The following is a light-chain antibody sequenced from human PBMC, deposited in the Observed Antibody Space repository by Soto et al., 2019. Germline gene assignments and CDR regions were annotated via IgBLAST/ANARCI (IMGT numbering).Light chain of an antibody. V-gene: IGKV3-20*01. CDR1: QSVSNY. Sequence: TQSPSSLSASVGDRVPITCRASQSVSNYLQWYQQKPGQAPSLLIYGASRRATGIPDRFSGSGSGTDFTLTISRLEPEDFAVYYCQQYDSSPITFGQGTRLEIK. J-gene: IGKJ5*01. CDR2: GAS. CDR3: QQYDSSPIT.